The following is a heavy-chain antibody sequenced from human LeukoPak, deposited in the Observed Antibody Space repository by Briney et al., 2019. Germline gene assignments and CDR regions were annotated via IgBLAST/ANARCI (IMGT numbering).Heavy chain of an antibody. CDR2: IYYSGST. CDR3: ARANGAYKSFDN. D-gene: IGHD4-17*01. J-gene: IGHJ4*02. CDR1: GGSISSYY. V-gene: IGHV4-59*01. Sequence: SETLSFTCTVSGGSISSYYWSWIRQPPGKGLQWIGYIYYSGSTNYNPSLKSRVTMSVDTSKNQFSLKLSSVTAADTAVYYCARANGAYKSFDNWGQGTRVTVSS.